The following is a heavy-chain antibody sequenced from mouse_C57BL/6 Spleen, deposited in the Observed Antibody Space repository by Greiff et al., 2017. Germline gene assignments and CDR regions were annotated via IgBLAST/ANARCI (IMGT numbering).Heavy chain of an antibody. V-gene: IGHV5-2*01. CDR3: ARGSFYWYFDV. Sequence: EVKLMESGGGLVQPGESLRLSCESNEYEFPSHDMSWVRKTPEKRLELVAAINSDGGSTYYPDTMERRFIISSDNTKKTLYLQMSSLRSEDTALYYCARGSFYWYFDVWGTGTTVTVSS. CDR1: EYEFPSHD. J-gene: IGHJ1*03. CDR2: INSDGGST.